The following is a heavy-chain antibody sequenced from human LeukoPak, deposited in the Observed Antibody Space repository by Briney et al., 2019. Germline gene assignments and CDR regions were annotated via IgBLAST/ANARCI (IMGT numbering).Heavy chain of an antibody. CDR3: ARGYYHYYYMDV. CDR2: ITSSSTYI. Sequence: TGGSLRLSCAASGFTVINYSMNWVRQAPGKGLGWDSSITSSSTYIYYADSVRGRFTISRDNAKNSLYLQMNSLRAEDTAVYYCARGYYHYYYMDVWGKGTTVTVSS. CDR1: GFTVINYS. V-gene: IGHV3-21*01. J-gene: IGHJ6*03.